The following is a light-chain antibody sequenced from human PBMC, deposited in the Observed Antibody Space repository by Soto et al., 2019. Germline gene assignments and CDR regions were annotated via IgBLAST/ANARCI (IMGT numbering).Light chain of an antibody. CDR2: GAS. J-gene: IGKJ5*01. V-gene: IGKV3-20*01. CDR3: QQDGSSPFT. Sequence: LTQSPGSVSLYPGERATLSCRASQSVSSNLAWYQQKPGQAPRLIIHGASRWASEIPDRFSGSGSGADFTLTISTLEPEDFAAYYCQQDGSSPFTFGPGTRVEIK. CDR1: QSVSSN.